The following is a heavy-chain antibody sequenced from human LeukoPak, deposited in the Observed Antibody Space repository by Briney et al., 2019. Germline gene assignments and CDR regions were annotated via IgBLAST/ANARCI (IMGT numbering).Heavy chain of an antibody. CDR3: TRSLFYDSWSGYFGGEDFDY. V-gene: IGHV3-73*01. Sequence: GGSLRLSCAASGFTFSGSAIHWVRQASGKGLEWVGRIRSKANSYATTYGASVKGRFTFSRDDSKNTAYLQMNSLKTEDTAVYYFTRSLFYDSWSGYFGGEDFDYWGQGTLVTVSS. CDR2: IRSKANSYAT. CDR1: GFTFSGSA. D-gene: IGHD3-3*01. J-gene: IGHJ4*02.